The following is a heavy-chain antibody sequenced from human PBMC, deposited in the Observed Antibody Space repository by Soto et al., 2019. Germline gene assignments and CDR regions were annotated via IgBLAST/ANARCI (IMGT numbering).Heavy chain of an antibody. CDR1: GFTFSDYS. J-gene: IGHJ4*02. D-gene: IGHD3-22*01. V-gene: IGHV3-48*02. CDR3: ATSTYYYDSSGDY. Sequence: EVRLVESGGGLVQPGGSLRLSCAASGFTFSDYSMNWVRQAPGKGLEWLSYISTSGSTTHYADSVKGRFTISRDDAKNSLYLEMNSLRDEDTAVYYCATSTYYYDSSGDYWGQGTLVTVSS. CDR2: ISTSGSTT.